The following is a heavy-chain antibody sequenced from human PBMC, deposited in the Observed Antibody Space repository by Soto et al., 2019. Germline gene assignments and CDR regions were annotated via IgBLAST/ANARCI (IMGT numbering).Heavy chain of an antibody. Sequence: ASVKVSCKASGYTFTSYGISWVRQAPGQGLEWMGWISAYNGNTNYVQKLQGRVTMTTDTSTSTAYMELRSLRSDDTAVYYCARDQGTEYCSGGSCLNFDYWGQGTLVTVSS. CDR1: GYTFTSYG. J-gene: IGHJ4*02. V-gene: IGHV1-18*01. D-gene: IGHD2-15*01. CDR3: ARDQGTEYCSGGSCLNFDY. CDR2: ISAYNGNT.